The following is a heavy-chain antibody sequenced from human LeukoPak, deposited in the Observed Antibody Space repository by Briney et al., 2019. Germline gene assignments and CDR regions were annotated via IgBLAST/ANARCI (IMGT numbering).Heavy chain of an antibody. D-gene: IGHD5-18*01. Sequence: GGSLRLSCAASGFTFSTYNMNWVRQAPGKGLEWVSSITSSSSYIYYADSVKGRFTISRDNAKNSLYLQMNSLRAEDTALYYCAKIGVDTAMVFDYWGQGTLVTVSS. J-gene: IGHJ4*02. CDR3: AKIGVDTAMVFDY. CDR1: GFTFSTYN. CDR2: ITSSSSYI. V-gene: IGHV3-21*04.